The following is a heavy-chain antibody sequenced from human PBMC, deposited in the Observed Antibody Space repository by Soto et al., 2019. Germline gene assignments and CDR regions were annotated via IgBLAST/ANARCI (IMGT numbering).Heavy chain of an antibody. V-gene: IGHV3-30*18. Sequence: GGSLRLSCAASGFTFSSYGMHWVRQAPGKGLEWVAVISYDGSNKYYADSVKGRFTISRDNSKNTLYLQMNSLRAEDTAVYYCAKDRVEGELYPYYMDVWGKGTTVTVSS. J-gene: IGHJ6*03. CDR2: ISYDGSNK. D-gene: IGHD3-16*01. CDR3: AKDRVEGELYPYYMDV. CDR1: GFTFSSYG.